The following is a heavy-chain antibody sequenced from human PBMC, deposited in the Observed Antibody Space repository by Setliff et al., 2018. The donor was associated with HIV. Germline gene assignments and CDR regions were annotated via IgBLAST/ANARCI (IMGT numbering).Heavy chain of an antibody. J-gene: IGHJ5*02. V-gene: IGHV4-39*07. Sequence: PSETLSLTCTVSGGYISGSSHYWGWIRQPPGKGLEWIGNIYSGGTTYYNSSLRSRVTISVDTSKNQFSLKLNSVTAADTAVYYCARHAVPHYYDSSGPSWGPGTLGTVSS. D-gene: IGHD3-22*01. CDR2: IYSGGTT. CDR3: ARHAVPHYYDSSGPS. CDR1: GGYISGSSHY.